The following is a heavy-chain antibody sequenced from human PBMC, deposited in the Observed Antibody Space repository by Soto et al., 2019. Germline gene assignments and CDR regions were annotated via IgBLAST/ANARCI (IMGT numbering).Heavy chain of an antibody. J-gene: IGHJ4*02. D-gene: IGHD1-26*01. CDR1: GGSISSYY. CDR2: IYYSGST. Sequence: SETLSLTCTVSGGSISSYYWSWIRQPPGKGLEWIGYIYYSGSTNYNPSLKSRVTISVDTSKNQFSLKLSSVTAADTAVYYCARRYGGNLDYWGQGTLVTGSS. CDR3: ARRYGGNLDY. V-gene: IGHV4-59*08.